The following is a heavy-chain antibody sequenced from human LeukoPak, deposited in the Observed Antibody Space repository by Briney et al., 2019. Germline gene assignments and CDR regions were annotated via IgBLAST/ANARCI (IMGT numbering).Heavy chain of an antibody. V-gene: IGHV3-13*01. CDR3: ARGHYYGSGGDTFDV. J-gene: IGHJ3*01. CDR1: GFSFSNND. CDR2: LGVAGDR. Sequence: GGSLRLSCAASGFSFSNNDMHWVRQFSGKGLEWVSGLGVAGDRYYPVSVRGRFTVSRDRAGTYLYLQMNSLSAGDMAVYYCARGHYYGSGGDTFDVWGKGTMVIVSS. D-gene: IGHD3-10*01.